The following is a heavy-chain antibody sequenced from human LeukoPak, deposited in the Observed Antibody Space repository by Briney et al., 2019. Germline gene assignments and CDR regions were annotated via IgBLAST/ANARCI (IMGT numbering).Heavy chain of an antibody. V-gene: IGHV3-23*01. CDR3: AKGGGNPRGDYYYYYMDV. CDR2: ISGSGGST. D-gene: IGHD4-23*01. Sequence: QPGGSLRLSCAASGFTVSSNYMSWVRQAPGKGLEWVSAISGSGGSTYYADSVKGRFTISRDNSKNTLYLQMNSLRAEDTAVYYCAKGGGNPRGDYYYYYMDVWGKGTTVTVSS. J-gene: IGHJ6*03. CDR1: GFTVSSNY.